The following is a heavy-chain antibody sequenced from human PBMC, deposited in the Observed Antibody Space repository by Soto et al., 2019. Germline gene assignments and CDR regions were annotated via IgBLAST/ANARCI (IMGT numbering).Heavy chain of an antibody. Sequence: EVQLVESGGGLVQPRGSLRLSCAASGFTFSSYWMSWVRQAPGKGLEWVANIKQDGSEKYYVDSVKGRFTISRDNAKNSLYLQMNSLRAEDTAVYYCARDIGWGSSPTFDYWGQGTLVTVSS. D-gene: IGHD6-6*01. CDR2: IKQDGSEK. CDR3: ARDIGWGSSPTFDY. J-gene: IGHJ4*02. V-gene: IGHV3-7*01. CDR1: GFTFSSYW.